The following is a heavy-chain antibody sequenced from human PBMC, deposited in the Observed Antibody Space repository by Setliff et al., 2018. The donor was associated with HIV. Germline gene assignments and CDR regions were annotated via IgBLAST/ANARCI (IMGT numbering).Heavy chain of an antibody. D-gene: IGHD3-22*01. CDR3: ARGRQGLYYYSGGFSRGRYYDL. J-gene: IGHJ4*02. CDR1: GGSFSGYY. CDR2: INESGTS. V-gene: IGHV4-34*01. Sequence: SETLSLTCAVYGGSFSGYYWSWIRQPPGKGLEWIGEINESGTSNSNPSLESRVTMSVDASKTHFSLKLSSVTAADTALYFCARGRQGLYYYSGGFSRGRYYDLWGQGTLVTVSS.